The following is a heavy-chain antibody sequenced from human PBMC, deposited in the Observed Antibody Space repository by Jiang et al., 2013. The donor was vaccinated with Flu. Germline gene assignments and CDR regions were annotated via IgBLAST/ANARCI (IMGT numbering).Heavy chain of an antibody. D-gene: IGHD3-10*01. V-gene: IGHV4-59*01. CDR3: ARDRYGGSVDY. Sequence: TLSLTCTVSGGSISSYYWSWIRQPPREGTGVDWECLLQWEHQLQPSLKSRVTISVDTSKNQFSLKLNSVSAADTAVYYCARDRYGGSVDYWGPGTLVTVSS. CDR2: LLQWEH. J-gene: IGHJ4*02. CDR1: GGSISSYY.